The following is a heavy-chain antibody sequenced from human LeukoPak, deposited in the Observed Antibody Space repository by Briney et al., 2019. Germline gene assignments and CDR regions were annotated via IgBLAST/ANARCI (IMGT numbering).Heavy chain of an antibody. CDR1: GFTFSSYA. CDR3: AKHARYYDYVWGSYRYPINYYYYMDV. D-gene: IGHD3-16*02. Sequence: GGSLRLSCAASGFTFSSYAMSWVRQAPGKGLEWVSAISGSGGSTYYADSVKGRFTISRDNSKNTLYLQMNSLRAEDTAVYYCAKHARYYDYVWGSYRYPINYYYYMDVWGKGTTVTVSS. J-gene: IGHJ6*03. V-gene: IGHV3-23*01. CDR2: ISGSGGST.